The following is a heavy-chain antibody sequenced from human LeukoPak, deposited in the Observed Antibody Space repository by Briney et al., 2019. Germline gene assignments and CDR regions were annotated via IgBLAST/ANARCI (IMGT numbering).Heavy chain of an antibody. D-gene: IGHD2-15*01. Sequence: ASVKVSCKASGYTFTTYGINWVRQAPGQGLEWMGWISAYNGNTNYARKLQGRVTMTTDTSSTTAYMELRSLRSDDTAVYYCARDLVAATPGYSDYWGQGTLVTVSS. CDR2: ISAYNGNT. J-gene: IGHJ4*02. CDR1: GYTFTTYG. V-gene: IGHV1-18*01. CDR3: ARDLVAATPGYSDY.